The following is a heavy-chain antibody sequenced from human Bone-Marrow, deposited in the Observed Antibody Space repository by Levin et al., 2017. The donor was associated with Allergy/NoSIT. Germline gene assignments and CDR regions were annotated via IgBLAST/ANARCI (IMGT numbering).Heavy chain of an antibody. V-gene: IGHV3-23*01. Sequence: SCATSGFTFASYAMNWVRQAPGKGLQWVSSISGSGNNTYYADSVKGRFTVSRDNSKNTLYLQMNTLRADDTAIYYCAKRIAAAGTNAFDVWGRGTTVTVSS. CDR2: ISGSGNNT. CDR3: AKRIAAAGTNAFDV. CDR1: GFTFASYA. J-gene: IGHJ6*02. D-gene: IGHD6-13*01.